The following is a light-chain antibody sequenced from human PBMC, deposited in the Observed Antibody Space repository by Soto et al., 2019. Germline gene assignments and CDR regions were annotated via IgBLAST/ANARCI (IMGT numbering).Light chain of an antibody. CDR1: QSISNW. J-gene: IGKJ2*03. CDR2: KAS. V-gene: IGKV1-5*03. Sequence: DIQMTQSPSTLSASVGDRVTITCRASQSISNWLAWYQQRPGKAPELLIYKASRLQSGVPSRFSGSGSGTEFTLTITSLQHDDSATYYCQQYTTYYSFGQGTKLEL. CDR3: QQYTTYYS.